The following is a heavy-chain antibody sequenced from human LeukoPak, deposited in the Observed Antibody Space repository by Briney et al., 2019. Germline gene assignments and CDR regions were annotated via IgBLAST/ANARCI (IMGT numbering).Heavy chain of an antibody. D-gene: IGHD4-17*01. V-gene: IGHV3-48*03. CDR2: ISSSGSTI. J-gene: IGHJ6*04. CDR3: ARDGTVTALVYYYYGMDV. Sequence: GSLRLSCAASGFTFGSYEMNWVRQAPRKGLEWVSYISSSGSTIYYADSVKGRFTISRDNAKNSLYLQMNSLRAEDTAVYYCARDGTVTALVYYYYGMDVWGKGTTVTVSS. CDR1: GFTFGSYE.